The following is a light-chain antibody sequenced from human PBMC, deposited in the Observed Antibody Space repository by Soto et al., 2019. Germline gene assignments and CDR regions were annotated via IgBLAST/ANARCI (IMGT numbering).Light chain of an antibody. CDR2: LNRDGSH. V-gene: IGLV4-69*01. Sequence: QPVLTQSHSASASLGASVKLTCTLSRGHSNYAIAWHQQQPENGPRYLMKLNRDGSHSKGDGIPNRFSVSSSGAERYLTISSLQSEDEADSYCQTWGTGIVIFGGGTKLTVL. CDR3: QTWGTGIVI. CDR1: RGHSNYA. J-gene: IGLJ2*01.